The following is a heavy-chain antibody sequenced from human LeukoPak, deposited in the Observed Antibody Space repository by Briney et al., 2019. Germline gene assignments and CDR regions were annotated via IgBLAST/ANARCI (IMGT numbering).Heavy chain of an antibody. V-gene: IGHV4-59*12. J-gene: IGHJ4*02. Sequence: SETLSLTCTVSGGSISSYYWSWIRQPPGKGLEWIGYIYYSGSTNYNPSLKSRVTISVDTSKNQFSLKLSSVTAADTAVYYCARGGNIVVVPAATSFLDYWGQGTLVTVSS. CDR2: IYYSGST. CDR3: ARGGNIVVVPAATSFLDY. D-gene: IGHD2-2*01. CDR1: GGSISSYY.